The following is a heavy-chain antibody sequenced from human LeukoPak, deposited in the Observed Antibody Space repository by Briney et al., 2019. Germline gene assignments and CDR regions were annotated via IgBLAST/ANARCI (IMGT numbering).Heavy chain of an antibody. D-gene: IGHD6-13*01. J-gene: IGHJ4*02. CDR1: GFTFQNYA. Sequence: GGSLRLSCAASGFTFQNYAMSWVRQAPGKGLEWASSISGSGPSTDYADSVKGRFTISRDNSKSTLYLQMNSLRAEDTAIYYCAKDKELTKSSSWYYYDSWGQGTLVTVSS. CDR2: ISGSGPST. V-gene: IGHV3-23*01. CDR3: AKDKELTKSSSWYYYDS.